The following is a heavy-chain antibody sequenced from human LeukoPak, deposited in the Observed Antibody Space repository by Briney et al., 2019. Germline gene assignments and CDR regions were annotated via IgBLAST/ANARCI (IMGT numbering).Heavy chain of an antibody. CDR1: GFTFNGYA. CDR2: IGGSGVVA. D-gene: IGHD2-2*01. V-gene: IGHV3-23*01. CDR3: AKFFPPARKRGDY. Sequence: HVGSLRLSCAASGFTFNGYAMSWVRQAPGKGREWVSGIGGSGVVAYYAASVKGRFTTTRDNSKNTLYVQMNSLRAEDTAVYYCAKFFPPARKRGDYWGQGTLVTVSS. J-gene: IGHJ4*02.